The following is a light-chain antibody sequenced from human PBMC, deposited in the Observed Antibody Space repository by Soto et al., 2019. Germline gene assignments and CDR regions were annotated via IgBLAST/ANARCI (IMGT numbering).Light chain of an antibody. V-gene: IGLV1-40*01. CDR1: SSNIGAGYG. CDR3: QSYDSSLSGFV. J-gene: IGLJ1*01. CDR2: GDN. Sequence: QSVLTQPPPVSGAPGQRGTISCPGSSSNIGAGYGVHWYQQLPGTAPKLLIYGDNNRPSGVPDRFSGSKSGTSASLAITGLQAEDEADYYCQSYDSSLSGFVFGTGTKVTVL.